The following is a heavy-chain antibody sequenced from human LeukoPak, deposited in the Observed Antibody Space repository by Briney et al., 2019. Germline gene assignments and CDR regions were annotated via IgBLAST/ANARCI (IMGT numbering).Heavy chain of an antibody. CDR1: GFTFSSYG. V-gene: IGHV3-23*01. CDR3: AKDRGEEYSSGWYKLIGDY. Sequence: GGSLRLSCAASGFTFSSYGMHWVRQAPGKGLEWVSLISWDGGSTYYADSVKGRFTISRDNSKNTLYLQMNSLRAEDTAVYYCAKDRGEEYSSGWYKLIGDYWGQGTLVTVSS. CDR2: ISWDGGST. D-gene: IGHD6-19*01. J-gene: IGHJ4*02.